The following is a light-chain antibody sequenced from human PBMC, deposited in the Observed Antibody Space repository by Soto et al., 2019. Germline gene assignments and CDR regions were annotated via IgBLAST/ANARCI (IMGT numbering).Light chain of an antibody. Sequence: EVVLTQSPGTLSLSPGEGATLSCRASQIVSSNLVWYQQKPGQAPRLLIYGASTRVTGIPARFSGSGSGTEFTLTISSLQSEDFAVYYCQQYHNWWTFGQGTKVDIK. CDR2: GAS. CDR1: QIVSSN. CDR3: QQYHNWWT. J-gene: IGKJ1*01. V-gene: IGKV3-15*01.